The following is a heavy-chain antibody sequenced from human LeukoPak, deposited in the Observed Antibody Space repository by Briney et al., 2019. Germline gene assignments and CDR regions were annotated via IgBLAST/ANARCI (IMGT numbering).Heavy chain of an antibody. Sequence: PSETLSLTCTVSGGSISDYYWSWIRQPPGTGLEWTGYIRTSGSTNYSPSLASRVTMSVDTSKNQISLKLRSVTAADTAVYYCARPHSSTDFYAFDIWGQGTMVTVSS. D-gene: IGHD2-2*01. CDR3: ARPHSSTDFYAFDI. CDR2: IRTSGST. J-gene: IGHJ3*02. V-gene: IGHV4-4*09. CDR1: GGSISDYY.